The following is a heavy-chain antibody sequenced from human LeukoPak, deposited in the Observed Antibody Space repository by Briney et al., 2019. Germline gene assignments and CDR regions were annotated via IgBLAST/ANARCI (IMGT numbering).Heavy chain of an antibody. CDR3: ARTDDYGVFGFGY. D-gene: IGHD4-17*01. V-gene: IGHV4-30-2*01. Sequence: SQTPSLTCAVSGGSISSGGYSWSWIRQPPGKGLEWIGYIYHSGSTYYNPSLKSRVTISVDRSKNQFSLKLSSVTAADTAVYYCARTDDYGVFGFGYWGQGTLVTVSS. CDR2: IYHSGST. J-gene: IGHJ4*02. CDR1: GGSISSGGYS.